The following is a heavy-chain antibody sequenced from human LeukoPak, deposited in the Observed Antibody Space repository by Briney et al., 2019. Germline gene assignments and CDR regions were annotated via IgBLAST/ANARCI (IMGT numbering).Heavy chain of an antibody. CDR1: GGSFSGYY. J-gene: IGHJ4*02. D-gene: IGHD5-18*01. CDR2: INHSGST. Sequence: SETLSLTCAVYGGSFSGYYWSWIRQPPGKGLEWIGEINHSGSTNYNPSLKSRVTISVDTSKNQFSLELSSVTAADTAVYYCARAVDTASILRYYFDYWGQGTLVTVSS. CDR3: ARAVDTASILRYYFDY. V-gene: IGHV4-34*01.